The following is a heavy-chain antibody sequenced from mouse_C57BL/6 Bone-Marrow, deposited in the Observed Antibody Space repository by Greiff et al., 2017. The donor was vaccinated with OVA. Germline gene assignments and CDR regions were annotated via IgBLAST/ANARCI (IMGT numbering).Heavy chain of an antibody. CDR2: IDPSDSYT. Sequence: VQLQQPGAELVMPGASVKLSCKASGYTFTSYWMHWVKQRPGQGLEWIGEIDPSDSYTNYNQKFKGKSTLTVDKSSSTAYMQLSSLTSEDPAVYYCAREGGTGSFFDYWGQGTTLTVSS. D-gene: IGHD4-1*01. J-gene: IGHJ2*01. CDR1: GYTFTSYW. CDR3: AREGGTGSFFDY. V-gene: IGHV1-69*01.